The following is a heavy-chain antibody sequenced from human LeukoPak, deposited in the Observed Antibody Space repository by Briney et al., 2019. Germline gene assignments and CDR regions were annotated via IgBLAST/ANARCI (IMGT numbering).Heavy chain of an antibody. CDR1: GFTFSSYG. Sequence: GGSLRLSCAASGFTFSSYGMHWVRQAPGKGLEWVAVISYDGSNKYYADSVKGRFTISRDNSKNTLYLQMNSLRAEDTAVYYCAKDLVDSSSWYQAHYYYGMDVWGQGTTVTVSS. CDR2: ISYDGSNK. CDR3: AKDLVDSSSWYQAHYYYGMDV. J-gene: IGHJ6*02. V-gene: IGHV3-30*18. D-gene: IGHD6-13*01.